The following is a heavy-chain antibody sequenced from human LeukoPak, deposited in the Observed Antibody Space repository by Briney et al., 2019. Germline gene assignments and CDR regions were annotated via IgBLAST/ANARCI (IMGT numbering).Heavy chain of an antibody. Sequence: ASVKVSCKASGYTFTTYGICWVRQAPGQGLEWLGWISGYNGDTNYAQRLQGRVTMTTDTSTSTAYMELRSLNFNDTAVYYCARDWNNGAGQQLVDYCGQGTLVTVSS. CDR3: ARDWNNGAGQQLVDY. CDR1: GYTFTTYG. CDR2: ISGYNGDT. V-gene: IGHV1-18*01. D-gene: IGHD6-6*01. J-gene: IGHJ4*02.